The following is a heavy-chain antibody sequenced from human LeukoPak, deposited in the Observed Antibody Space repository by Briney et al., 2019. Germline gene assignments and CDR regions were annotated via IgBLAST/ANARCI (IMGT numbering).Heavy chain of an antibody. D-gene: IGHD5-18*01. Sequence: SETLSLTCTVSGGSISSGGYYWSWIRQHPGKGLEWIGYIYYSGSTYYNPSLKSRVTISVDTSKNQFSLKLCSVTAADTAVYYCARDRDGPTGYSYGVDYWGQGTLVTVSS. CDR1: GGSISSGGYY. CDR3: ARDRDGPTGYSYGVDY. J-gene: IGHJ4*02. CDR2: IYYSGST. V-gene: IGHV4-31*03.